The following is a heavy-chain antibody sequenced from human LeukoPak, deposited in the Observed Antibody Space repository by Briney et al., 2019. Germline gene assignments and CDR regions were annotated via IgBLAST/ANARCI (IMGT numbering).Heavy chain of an antibody. D-gene: IGHD6-13*01. Sequence: GGSLRLSCAASRFTFNNYGMHWVRQAPGKGLEWVAFIHYDGSNNYYADSVKGRFTISRDNSKNTLYLQMNTLRADDTAVYYCAKDHGSSDWYYFDYWGQGTLVTVSS. CDR1: RFTFNNYG. J-gene: IGHJ4*02. V-gene: IGHV3-30*02. CDR3: AKDHGSSDWYYFDY. CDR2: IHYDGSNN.